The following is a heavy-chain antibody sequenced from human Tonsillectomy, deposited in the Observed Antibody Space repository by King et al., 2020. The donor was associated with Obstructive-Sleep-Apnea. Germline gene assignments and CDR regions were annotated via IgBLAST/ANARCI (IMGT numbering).Heavy chain of an antibody. CDR1: GGSISSYY. D-gene: IGHD6-13*01. CDR2: IYYSGST. V-gene: IGHV4-59*08. Sequence: QLQESGPGLVKPSETLSLTCTVSGGSISSYYWSWIRQPPGKGLEWIGYIYYSGSTNYNPSLKSRVTISVDTSKNQFSLKLSSVTAADTAVYYCAGASSWYGGVDYWGQGTLVTVSS. CDR3: AGASSWYGGVDY. J-gene: IGHJ4*02.